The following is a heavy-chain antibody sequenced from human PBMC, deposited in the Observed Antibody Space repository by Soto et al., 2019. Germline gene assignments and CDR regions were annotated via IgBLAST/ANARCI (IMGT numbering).Heavy chain of an antibody. CDR2: ILSSGGDT. D-gene: IGHD4-17*01. V-gene: IGHV3-23*01. CDR1: GFTFSTYA. J-gene: IGHJ6*02. CDR3: AKNSYGDSWNFGLDV. Sequence: DVQVLESGGGLVQPGGSLRLSCAASGFTFSTYAMTWVRRAPGKGLEWVSTILSSGGDTYYPDYVKGRFTISRDNSKNTLYLQMTSLRTEDTAAYYCAKNSYGDSWNFGLDVWGQGTTVTVSS.